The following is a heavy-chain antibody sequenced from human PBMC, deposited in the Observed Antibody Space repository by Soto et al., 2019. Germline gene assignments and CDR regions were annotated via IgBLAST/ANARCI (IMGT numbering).Heavy chain of an antibody. Sequence: PGGSLRLSCAASGFTFSSYSMNWVRQAPGKGLEWVSSISSSSSYIYYADSVKGRFTISRDNAKNSLYLQMNSLRAEDTAVYYCASSGVYGSGSYYISYYYYYYYGMDVWGQGTTVTVSS. V-gene: IGHV3-21*01. J-gene: IGHJ6*02. CDR2: ISSSSSYI. CDR3: ASSGVYGSGSYYISYYYYYYYGMDV. D-gene: IGHD3-10*01. CDR1: GFTFSSYS.